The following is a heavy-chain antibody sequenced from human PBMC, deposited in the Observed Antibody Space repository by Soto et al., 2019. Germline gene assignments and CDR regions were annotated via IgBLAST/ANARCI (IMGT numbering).Heavy chain of an antibody. D-gene: IGHD1-1*01. V-gene: IGHV5-10-1*01. CDR1: GYTVTSYW. J-gene: IGHJ4*02. CDR2: IDPSNSFT. Sequence: GESLNISCEVSGYTVTSYWITCVRQMPGKGLEWMGRIDPSNSFTDYNPSFEDHVTLSADMSVSTAYLQCSGLKASDTAVYYCARHTGLGTIPFDYWGQGTPVTVYS. CDR3: ARHTGLGTIPFDY.